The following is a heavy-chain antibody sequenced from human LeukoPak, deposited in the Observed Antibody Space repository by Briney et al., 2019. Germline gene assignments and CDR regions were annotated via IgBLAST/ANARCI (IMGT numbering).Heavy chain of an antibody. D-gene: IGHD3-16*02. CDR3: AREPLGDYVWGSYHH. CDR2: IKQDGSEK. CDR1: GFTFSSYW. V-gene: IGHV3-7*01. Sequence: GGSLRLSCAASGFTFSSYWMSWVRQAPGKGLEWVANIKQDGSEKYYVDSVKGRFTISRDNAKNSLYLQMNSLRAEDTAVYYCAREPLGDYVWGSYHHWGQGTLVTVSS. J-gene: IGHJ5*02.